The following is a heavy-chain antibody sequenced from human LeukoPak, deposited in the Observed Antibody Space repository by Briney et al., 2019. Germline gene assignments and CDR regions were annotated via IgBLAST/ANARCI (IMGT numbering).Heavy chain of an antibody. CDR1: GGTFSSYG. CDR3: ARDQGHGGYPFYYYYGMDV. J-gene: IGHJ6*02. V-gene: IGHV1-18*01. Sequence: GASVKVSCKASGGTFSSYGISWVRQAPGQGLEWMGWISAYNGNTNYEQKLQGRVTRTTDTSTSTAYMELRSLRSDDTAVDYCARDQGHGGYPFYYYYGMDVWGQGTTVTVSS. CDR2: ISAYNGNT. D-gene: IGHD5-12*01.